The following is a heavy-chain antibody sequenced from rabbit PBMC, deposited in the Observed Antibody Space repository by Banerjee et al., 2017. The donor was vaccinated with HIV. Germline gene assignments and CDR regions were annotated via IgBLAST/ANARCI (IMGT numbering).Heavy chain of an antibody. J-gene: IGHJ4*01. CDR2: INSNTGNT. CDR3: ARDLAGVIGWNFNF. Sequence: LKLSCKASGSDFSSYYMTWVRQAPGKGLEWIACINSNTGNTVYASWAKGPFTISKTSSTTVTLQMTSLTAADTATYFCARDLAGVIGWNFNFWGPGHPRHRL. V-gene: IGHV1S40*01. D-gene: IGHD4-1*01. CDR1: GSDFSSYY.